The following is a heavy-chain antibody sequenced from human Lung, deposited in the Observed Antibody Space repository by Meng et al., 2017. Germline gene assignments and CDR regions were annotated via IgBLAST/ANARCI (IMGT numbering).Heavy chain of an antibody. CDR1: GGSISSNNW. D-gene: IGHD3-22*01. J-gene: IGHJ4*02. Sequence: QVQLQESGPGLVQPSETLSLTCAVSGGSISSNNWWGWVRQTPGRGRAWSGEVYQSGSTNYNPSLKSRVIISVNNSKNQFSLKLTSVTAADTAVYYCARDDSGYADFDSWGQGTLVTVSS. V-gene: IGHV4-4*02. CDR2: VYQSGST. CDR3: ARDDSGYADFDS.